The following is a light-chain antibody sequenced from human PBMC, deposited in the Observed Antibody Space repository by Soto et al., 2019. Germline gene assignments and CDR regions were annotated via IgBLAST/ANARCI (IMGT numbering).Light chain of an antibody. Sequence: EIVMTQSPATLSVSPGERATLSCRASQRVSSSLAWYQHKPGQAPRLLIYRASIRATGIPGRFSGSGSGTEFTLTISGLQSEDFAAYYCQQYSNRYTFGQGTKLEIK. J-gene: IGKJ2*01. V-gene: IGKV3D-15*01. CDR1: QRVSSS. CDR2: RAS. CDR3: QQYSNRYT.